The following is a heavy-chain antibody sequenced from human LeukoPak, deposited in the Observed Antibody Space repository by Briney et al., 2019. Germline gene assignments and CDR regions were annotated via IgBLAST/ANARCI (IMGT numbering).Heavy chain of an antibody. CDR2: IYSGGTT. V-gene: IGHV3-53*01. CDR1: GFIVGSNY. Sequence: GGSLRLSCAASGFIVGSNYMSWVRQAPGKGLEWVSVIYSGGTTYYADSVKGRFTISRDTSKNTLYLQMNSLRAEDTAVYYCARAYLDGAAAGLYSPNFDYWGQGTLVTVSS. CDR3: ARAYLDGAAAGLYSPNFDY. J-gene: IGHJ4*02. D-gene: IGHD6-13*01.